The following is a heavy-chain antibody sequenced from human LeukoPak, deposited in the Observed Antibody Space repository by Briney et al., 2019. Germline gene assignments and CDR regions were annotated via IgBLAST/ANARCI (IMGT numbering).Heavy chain of an antibody. CDR3: LWFGELSYYGMDV. D-gene: IGHD3-10*01. Sequence: PGGSLSLSCVASGFTFSDHSMMWVRQAPGKGLEWVSAISGSGGSTYYADSVKGRFTISRDNSKNTLYLQMNSLRAEDTAVYYCLWFGELSYYGMDVWGQGTTVTVSS. V-gene: IGHV3-23*01. CDR2: ISGSGGST. CDR1: GFTFSDHS. J-gene: IGHJ6*02.